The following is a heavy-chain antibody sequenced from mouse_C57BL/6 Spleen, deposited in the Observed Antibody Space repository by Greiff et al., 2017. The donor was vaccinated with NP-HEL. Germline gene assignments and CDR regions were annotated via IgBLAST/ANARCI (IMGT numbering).Heavy chain of an antibody. CDR2: IDPSDSET. Sequence: QVHVKQSGAELVRPGSSVKLSCKASGYTFTSYWMHWVKQRPIQGLEWIGNIDPSDSETHYNQKFKDKATLTVDKSSSTAYMQLSSLTSEDSAVYYCARGRSFYYAMDYWGQGTSVTVSS. CDR1: GYTFTSYW. CDR3: ARGRSFYYAMDY. J-gene: IGHJ4*01. V-gene: IGHV1-52*01.